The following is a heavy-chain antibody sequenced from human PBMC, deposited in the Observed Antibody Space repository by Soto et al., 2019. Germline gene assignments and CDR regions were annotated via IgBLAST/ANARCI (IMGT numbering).Heavy chain of an antibody. CDR3: ARDLGS. CDR2: SRNKANSYTT. V-gene: IGHV3-72*01. Sequence: EVQLVESGGGLVQPGGSLRLSCAASGFTFSDHYMDWVRQAPGKGLEWVGRSRNKANSYTTEYAASVRGRFTISRDDSKNSLYLQMNSLKTDDTAVYYCARDLGSCGQGTLVTVSS. CDR1: GFTFSDHY. J-gene: IGHJ5*02.